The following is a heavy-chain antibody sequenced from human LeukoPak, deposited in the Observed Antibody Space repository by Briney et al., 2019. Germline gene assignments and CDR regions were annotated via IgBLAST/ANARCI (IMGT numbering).Heavy chain of an antibody. CDR3: TRDEDFYSSSSDY. CDR1: GFTFSSYE. D-gene: IGHD6-6*01. V-gene: IGHV3-48*03. CDR2: ITTSDITT. J-gene: IGHJ4*02. Sequence: GGSLRLSCVASGFTFSSYEMNWVRQAPGKGLEWLSYITTSDITTHYADSVKGRFTISRDNAKNSLYLQMNSLRAEDTAVYYCTRDEDFYSSSSDYWGQGSLVTVSS.